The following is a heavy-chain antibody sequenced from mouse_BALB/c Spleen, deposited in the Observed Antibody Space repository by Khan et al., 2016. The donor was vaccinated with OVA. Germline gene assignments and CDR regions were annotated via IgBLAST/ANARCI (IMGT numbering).Heavy chain of an antibody. V-gene: IGHV14-3*02. Sequence: VQLQQSGAELVKPGASVKLSCTASGFNIKDTYIHWVKQRPEQGLEWIGRIDPANGNTKYEPKFQGKATIKEDTSYNTAYLHLSSLTSDVTAVYSCSSGSCSYAMDYCGHATSVTFSS. CDR2: IDPANGNT. CDR3: SSGSCSYAMDY. CDR1: GFNIKDTY. D-gene: IGHD1-1*02. J-gene: IGHJ4*01.